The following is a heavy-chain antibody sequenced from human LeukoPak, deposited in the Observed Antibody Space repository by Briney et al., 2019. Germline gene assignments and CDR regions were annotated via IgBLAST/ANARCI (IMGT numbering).Heavy chain of an antibody. CDR3: ARRDYGDLYYFDY. V-gene: IGHV3-33*01. D-gene: IGHD4-17*01. CDR2: IWYDGSIT. Sequence: PGGSLRLSCAASGFTFSRYGMHWVRQAPGKGLEWVAVIWYDGSITYYADSVKGRFTISRDNSKNTLYLQMNSLRPEDTAVYYCARRDYGDLYYFDYWGQGTLVTVSS. J-gene: IGHJ4*02. CDR1: GFTFSRYG.